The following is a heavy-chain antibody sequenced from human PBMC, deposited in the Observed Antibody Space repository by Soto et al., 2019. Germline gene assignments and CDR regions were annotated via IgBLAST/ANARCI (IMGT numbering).Heavy chain of an antibody. J-gene: IGHJ4*02. Sequence: SETLSLTCTVSGGSISSYYWSWIRQPAGKGLEWIGRIYTSGSTNYNPSLKSRVTMSVDTSKNQFSLKLSSVTAADTAVYYCASSWYYASSGYLDYWGQGTLVTVSS. CDR3: ASSWYYASSGYLDY. CDR1: GGSISSYY. D-gene: IGHD3-22*01. V-gene: IGHV4-4*07. CDR2: IYTSGST.